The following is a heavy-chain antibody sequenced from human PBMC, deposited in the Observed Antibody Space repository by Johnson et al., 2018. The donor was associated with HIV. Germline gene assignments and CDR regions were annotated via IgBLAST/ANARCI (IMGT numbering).Heavy chain of an antibody. CDR1: GFTFSSYD. D-gene: IGHD1-26*01. CDR3: AKYGGGGTYFSAFDI. Sequence: MLLVESGGGVVQPGRSLRLSCAASGFTFSSYDMHWVRQATGKGLEWVSAIGTAGDTYYPGSVKGRFTISRENAKNSLYLQMNSLRAGDTAMYYCAKYGGGGTYFSAFDIWGQGTMVTVSS. CDR2: IGTAGDT. J-gene: IGHJ3*02. V-gene: IGHV3-13*01.